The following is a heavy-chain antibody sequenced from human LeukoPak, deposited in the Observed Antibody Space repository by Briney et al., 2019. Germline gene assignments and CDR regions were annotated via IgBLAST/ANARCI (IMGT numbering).Heavy chain of an antibody. CDR1: GYTFTGYY. Sequence: GASVKVSCKASGYTFTGYYMHWVRQAPGQGLEWMGWINPNSGGTNYAQKFQGWVTMTRDTSISTAYMELSRLRSDDTAVYYCARALYCSSTSCRSGMDVWGQGTTVTVSS. V-gene: IGHV1-2*04. CDR3: ARALYCSSTSCRSGMDV. CDR2: INPNSGGT. D-gene: IGHD2-2*01. J-gene: IGHJ6*02.